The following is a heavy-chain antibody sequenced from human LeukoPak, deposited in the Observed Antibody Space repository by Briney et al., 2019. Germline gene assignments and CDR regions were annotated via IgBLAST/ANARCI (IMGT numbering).Heavy chain of an antibody. CDR3: TKTYDR. J-gene: IGHJ5*02. Sequence: GGSLRLSCGASGFTFSSYWMTWVRQAPGKGLEWVANIKQDGSEKYYVDSVKGRFTISRDNAKNSLYLQMNSLRAEDTAVYYCTKTYDRWGQGTLVTVPS. V-gene: IGHV3-7*01. CDR2: IKQDGSEK. CDR1: GFTFSSYW.